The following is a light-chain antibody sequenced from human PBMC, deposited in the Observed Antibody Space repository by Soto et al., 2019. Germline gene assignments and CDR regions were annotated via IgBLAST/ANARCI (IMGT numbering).Light chain of an antibody. CDR1: QGISNY. Sequence: DIQMTQSPSSLSASVGDRVTITCRASQGISNYLAWYQQKPGKVPKLLIYAASTLQSGVPSRFSGSGSGTDFTLTISSLQPEDVATYDCQKYNSALDITFGPGTKVDIK. CDR2: AAS. V-gene: IGKV1-27*01. CDR3: QKYNSALDIT. J-gene: IGKJ3*01.